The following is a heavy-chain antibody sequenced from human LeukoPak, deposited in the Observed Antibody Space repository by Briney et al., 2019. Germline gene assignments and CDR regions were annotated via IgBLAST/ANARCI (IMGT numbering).Heavy chain of an antibody. CDR2: MWFDGSNI. V-gene: IGHV3-33*01. CDR3: ARRPYGYCSSTSCYVRYYYYGMDV. Sequence: GGSLRLSCAASGFTFSSYGMHWVRQAPGKGLEWVAVMWFDGSNIYYADSVKGRFTISRDNSKNTLYLQMNSLRAEDTAVYYCARRPYGYCSSTSCYVRYYYYGMDVWGQGTTVTVSS. D-gene: IGHD2-2*01. CDR1: GFTFSSYG. J-gene: IGHJ6*02.